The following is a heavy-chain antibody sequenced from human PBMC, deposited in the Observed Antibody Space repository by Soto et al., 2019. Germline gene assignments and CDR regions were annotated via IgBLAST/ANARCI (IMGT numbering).Heavy chain of an antibody. CDR1: GFTVSSNY. CDR3: ARELPPDI. J-gene: IGHJ4*02. CDR2: LWSAGLT. Sequence: GGSLRLSCAASGFTVSSNYMTWVRQAPGKGLEWVSVLWSAGLTYYADSVKGRFTISRDNSKNTVYLQMNNLRAEDSAVYYCARELPPDIWGRGTLVTVSS. V-gene: IGHV3-53*01.